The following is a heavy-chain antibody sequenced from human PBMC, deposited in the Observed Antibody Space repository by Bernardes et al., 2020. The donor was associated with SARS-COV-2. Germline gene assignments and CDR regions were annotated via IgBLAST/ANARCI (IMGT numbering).Heavy chain of an antibody. D-gene: IGHD3-22*01. J-gene: IGHJ4*02. CDR2: ISGSGGST. CDR3: AKFTGPLSSGYYPYYFDY. Sequence: GSLRLSCAASGFTFSSYAMSWVRQAPGKGLEWVSAISGSGGSTYYADSVKGRFTISRDNSKNTLYLQMNSLRAEDTAVYYCAKFTGPLSSGYYPYYFDYWGQGTLVTVSS. V-gene: IGHV3-23*01. CDR1: GFTFSSYA.